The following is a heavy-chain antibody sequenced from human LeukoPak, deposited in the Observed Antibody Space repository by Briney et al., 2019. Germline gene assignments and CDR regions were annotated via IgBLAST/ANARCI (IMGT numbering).Heavy chain of an antibody. V-gene: IGHV4-39*01. CDR1: GGSISNADYY. D-gene: IGHD6-13*01. J-gene: IGHJ4*01. Sequence: SETLSLTCSVSGGSISNADYYWGWIRQAPGKGLEWIGSIFYGERNHYNPSHKSRATMSVDTSKNQFSLKLTSVTAADAAMYYCARQLPTAAADTRGYFEYWGQGAVVTVSS. CDR2: IFYGERN. CDR3: ARQLPTAAADTRGYFEY.